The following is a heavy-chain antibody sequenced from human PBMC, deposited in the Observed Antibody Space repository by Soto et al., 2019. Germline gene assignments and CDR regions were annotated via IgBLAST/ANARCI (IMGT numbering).Heavy chain of an antibody. Sequence: TSETLSLTCAVYGGSFSGYYWSWNRQPPGKGLEWIGEINHSGSTNYNPSLKSRVTISVDTSKNQFSLKLSSVTAADTAVYYCARVSGIYYYGMDVWGQGTTVTVSS. V-gene: IGHV4-34*01. CDR3: ARVSGIYYYGMDV. CDR1: GGSFSGYY. J-gene: IGHJ6*02. CDR2: INHSGST. D-gene: IGHD3-10*01.